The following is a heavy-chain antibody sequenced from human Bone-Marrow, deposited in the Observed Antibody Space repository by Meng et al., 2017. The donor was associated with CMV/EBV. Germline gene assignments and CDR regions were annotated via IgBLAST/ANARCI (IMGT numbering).Heavy chain of an antibody. CDR1: FTVSNAW. Sequence: FTVSNAWMNRVRQVPGKGLEWVGRIKSKTDGGTRDNAAPVKGRFTISRDDSKNTLYLQMNSLKIEDTAVYYCTTLFYGSGFRPPFDPWGQGTLVTVSS. CDR2: IKSKTDGGTR. V-gene: IGHV3-15*07. J-gene: IGHJ5*02. CDR3: TTLFYGSGFRPPFDP. D-gene: IGHD3-10*01.